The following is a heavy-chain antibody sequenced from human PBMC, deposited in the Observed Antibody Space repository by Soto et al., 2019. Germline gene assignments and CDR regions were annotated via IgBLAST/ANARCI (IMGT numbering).Heavy chain of an antibody. CDR2: IYYSGST. J-gene: IGHJ5*02. CDR3: ARVGNDSSGYYLNWYDP. V-gene: IGHV4-59*01. CDR1: GGSISSYY. D-gene: IGHD3-22*01. Sequence: PSETLSLTCTVSGGSISSYYWSWIRQPPGKGLEWIGYIYYSGSTNYNPSLKSRVTISVDTSKNQFSLKLSSVTAADTAVYYCARVGNDSSGYYLNWYDPWGQGTLVTVSS.